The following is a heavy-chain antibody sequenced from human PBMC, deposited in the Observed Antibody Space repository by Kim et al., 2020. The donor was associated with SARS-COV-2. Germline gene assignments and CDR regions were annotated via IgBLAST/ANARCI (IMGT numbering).Heavy chain of an antibody. V-gene: IGHV4-39*01. D-gene: IGHD3-10*01. CDR1: GGSISSSSYY. CDR3: ARRGGELLWFGELKGYFDY. CDR2: IYYSGST. Sequence: SETLSLTCTVSGGSISSSSYYWGWIRQPPGKGLEWIGSIYYSGSTYYNPSLKSRVTISVDTSKNQFSLKLTSVTAADTAVYYCARRGGELLWFGELKGYFDYWGQGTLVTVSS. J-gene: IGHJ4*02.